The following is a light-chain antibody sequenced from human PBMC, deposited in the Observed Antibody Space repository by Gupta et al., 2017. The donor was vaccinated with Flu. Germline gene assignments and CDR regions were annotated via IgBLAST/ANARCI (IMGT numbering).Light chain of an antibody. CDR2: GAS. V-gene: IGKV3-20*01. Sequence: ENVLTQSPGTLSLSPGERASLSSRASQNVINSCLGWYQQRPGQAPRLLIYGASHIANGISARFSGSGAGTDFTLTISRLQPEDFAMYYCQPYCKSLTFGQGTKVEIK. CDR3: QPYCKSLT. J-gene: IGKJ1*01. CDR1: QNVINSC.